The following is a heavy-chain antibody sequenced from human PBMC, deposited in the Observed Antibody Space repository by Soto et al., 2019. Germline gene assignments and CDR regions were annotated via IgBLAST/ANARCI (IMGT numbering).Heavy chain of an antibody. CDR2: ISTSGKTI. V-gene: IGHV3-48*02. CDR1: GFTLSGYA. Sequence: VQLVESGGGLVQPGGSLRLSCAASGFTLSGYAMNWVRQAPGKGLEWVAFISTSGKTISYADSVIGRFTISKDIAKNSVSLQMNSPRNEVTAVYYCVRDQATGRSWVDLDVWGQGTLVTVSS. D-gene: IGHD2-15*01. J-gene: IGHJ4*02. CDR3: VRDQATGRSWVDLDV.